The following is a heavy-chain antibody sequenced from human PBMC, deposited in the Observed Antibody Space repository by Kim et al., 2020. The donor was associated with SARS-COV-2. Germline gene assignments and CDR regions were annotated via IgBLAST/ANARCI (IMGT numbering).Heavy chain of an antibody. V-gene: IGHV1-24*01. D-gene: IGHD5-18*01. CDR3: ATFISGYSYGHFDL. J-gene: IGHJ2*01. CDR1: GYTLTELS. Sequence: ASVKVSCKVSGYTLTELSMHWVRQAPGKGLEWMGGFDPEDGETIYAQKFQGRVTMTEDTSTDTAYMELSSLRSEDTAVYYCATFISGYSYGHFDLWGRGTLVTVSS. CDR2: FDPEDGET.